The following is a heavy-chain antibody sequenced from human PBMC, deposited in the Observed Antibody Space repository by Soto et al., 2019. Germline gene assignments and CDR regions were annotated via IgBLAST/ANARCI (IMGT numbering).Heavy chain of an antibody. CDR1: GFSFSAFG. D-gene: IGHD3-3*01. J-gene: IGHJ4*02. Sequence: ESGGGVVQPGRSLRLSCAASGFSFSAFGMHWVRQAPGKGLEWVAVISKDGNSQHYADSVKGRFSISRDNSKNTFYLQMNSLSVEDTAVYYCAKTITTVGVSSTGRGALLDYWGQGTLVSVSS. V-gene: IGHV3-30*18. CDR3: AKTITTVGVSSTGRGALLDY. CDR2: ISKDGNSQ.